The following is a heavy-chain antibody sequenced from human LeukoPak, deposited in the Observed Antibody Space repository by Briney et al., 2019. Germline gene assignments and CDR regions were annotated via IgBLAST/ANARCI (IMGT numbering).Heavy chain of an antibody. CDR2: ISSTGRST. D-gene: IGHD2-15*01. CDR3: VKGDYCSGGSCYRNDAFDI. J-gene: IGHJ3*02. V-gene: IGHV3-64D*06. CDR1: GFTFSTYA. Sequence: GGSLRLSCSASGFTFSTYAMHWVRQAPGKGLEYVSAISSTGRSTYYADSVKGRFTISRDNSKNTLYLQMSSLRAEDTAVYYCVKGDYCSGGSCYRNDAFDIWGQGTMVTVSP.